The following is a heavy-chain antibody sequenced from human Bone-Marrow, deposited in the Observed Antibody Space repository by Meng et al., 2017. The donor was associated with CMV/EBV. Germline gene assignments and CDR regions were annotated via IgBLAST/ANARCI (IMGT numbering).Heavy chain of an antibody. CDR1: GYTFTDYF. D-gene: IGHD3-3*01. CDR3: ARTFFYSSPDLTP. V-gene: IGHV1-2*02. CDR2: INANSGGT. J-gene: IGHJ5*02. Sequence: ASVKVSCKASGYTFTDYFIHWVRQAPGQGLEWLGWINANSGGTNYAQNFQGRVTMTRDTSISTAYMELNKLTSDDTALYYCARTFFYSSPDLTPWGQGKLVTIAS.